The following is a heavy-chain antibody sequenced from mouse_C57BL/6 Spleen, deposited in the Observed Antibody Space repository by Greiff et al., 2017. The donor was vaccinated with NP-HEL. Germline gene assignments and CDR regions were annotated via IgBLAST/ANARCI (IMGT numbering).Heavy chain of an antibody. CDR1: GYAFSSSW. J-gene: IGHJ3*01. V-gene: IGHV1-82*01. CDR2: IYPGDGDT. CDR3: ARSGDGYPQAWFAY. D-gene: IGHD2-3*01. Sequence: QVQLKESGPELVKPGASVKISCKASGYAFSSSWMNWVKQRPGKGLEWIGRIYPGDGDTNYNGKFKGKATLTADKSSSTAYMQLSSLTSEDSAVYFCARSGDGYPQAWFAYWGQGTLVTVSA.